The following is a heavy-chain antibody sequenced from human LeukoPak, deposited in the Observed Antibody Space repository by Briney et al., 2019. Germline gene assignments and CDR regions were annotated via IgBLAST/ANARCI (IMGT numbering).Heavy chain of an antibody. CDR3: ARVNSGTDSSGWYGGFDY. V-gene: IGHV3-13*01. J-gene: IGHJ4*02. CDR2: IGTAGDT. Sequence: GGSLRLSCAASGFTFSSYDMHWVRQATGKGLEWVSAIGTAGDTYYPGSVKGRFTISRENAKNSLYLQMNSLRAGDTAVYYCARVNSGTDSSGWYGGFDYWGQGTLVTVSS. CDR1: GFTFSSYD. D-gene: IGHD6-19*01.